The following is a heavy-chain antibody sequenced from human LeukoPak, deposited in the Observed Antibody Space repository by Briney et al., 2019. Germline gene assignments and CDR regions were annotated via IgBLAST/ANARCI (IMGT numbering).Heavy chain of an antibody. Sequence: SVKVSCKVSGGTFSNYVISWVRQAPGQGLEWMGGIIPVFGTPNYAQKFRDRVTITTDESTSTAHMEMSSLRSEDTAVYYCARSHSPTYYAPFDYWGQGTLVTVSS. J-gene: IGHJ4*02. D-gene: IGHD2/OR15-2a*01. V-gene: IGHV1-69*05. CDR1: GGTFSNYV. CDR3: ARSHSPTYYAPFDY. CDR2: IIPVFGTP.